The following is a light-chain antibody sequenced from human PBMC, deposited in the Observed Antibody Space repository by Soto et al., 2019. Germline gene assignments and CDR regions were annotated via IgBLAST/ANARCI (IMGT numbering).Light chain of an antibody. V-gene: IGLV2-14*01. CDR2: AVS. J-gene: IGLJ2*01. CDR3: TSYTSSSTLEV. Sequence: QSALTQPASVSGSPGQSITISCTGTSIDVGGYNYVSWYQQHPGKAPKLMIYAVSYRPSGVSNRFSGSKSGNTASLTISGLQAEDEADYYCTSYTSSSTLEVFGGGTKLTVL. CDR1: SIDVGGYNY.